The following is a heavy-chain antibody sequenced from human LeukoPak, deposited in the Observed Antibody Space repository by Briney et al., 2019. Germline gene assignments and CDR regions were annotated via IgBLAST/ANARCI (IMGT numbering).Heavy chain of an antibody. Sequence: GGSLRLSCAASGFTFSTYAMSWVRQAPGKGLEWVSIISGRDGYTHYADAVKGRSTISRDNSKNTLYLQMNSLRAEDTAVYYCAKDQLTGGYNYGYGAFDILGQGTMVTVSS. CDR3: AKDQLTGGYNYGYGAFDI. V-gene: IGHV3-23*01. CDR2: ISGRDGYT. J-gene: IGHJ3*02. CDR1: GFTFSTYA. D-gene: IGHD5-18*01.